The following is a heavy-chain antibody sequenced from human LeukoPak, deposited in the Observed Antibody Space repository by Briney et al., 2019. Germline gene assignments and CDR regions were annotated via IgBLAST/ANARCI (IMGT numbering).Heavy chain of an antibody. CDR3: AKFIPKSYTMVRGVIDY. CDR1: GFIVSNNY. CDR2: ISGSGGST. D-gene: IGHD3-10*01. J-gene: IGHJ4*02. V-gene: IGHV3-23*01. Sequence: GGSLRLSCVASGFIVSNNYLNWVRQAPGKGLEWVSAISGSGGSTYYADSVKGRFTISRDNSKNTLYLQMNSLRAEDTAVYYCAKFIPKSYTMVRGVIDYWGQGTLVTVSS.